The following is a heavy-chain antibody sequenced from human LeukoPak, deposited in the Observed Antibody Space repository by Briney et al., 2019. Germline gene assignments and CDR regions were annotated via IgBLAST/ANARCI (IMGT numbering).Heavy chain of an antibody. D-gene: IGHD1-7*01. CDR2: VSHTGGS. Sequence: SETLSLTCNVSGDSISSNSYYWGWIRQPPGKGLEWIASVSHTGGSDYNRSLKSRVTISADTSENQFSLKLSSVTDADTAVYYCARGNGITGTTGNWFDPWGQGTLVTVSS. CDR3: ARGNGITGTTGNWFDP. CDR1: GDSISSNSYY. V-gene: IGHV4-39*01. J-gene: IGHJ5*02.